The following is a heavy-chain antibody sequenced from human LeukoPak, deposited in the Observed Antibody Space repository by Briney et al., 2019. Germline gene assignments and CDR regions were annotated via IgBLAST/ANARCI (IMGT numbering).Heavy chain of an antibody. Sequence: TGGSLRLSCAASGFSFGSYWMHWVRQAPGQGLVWVSRMDTDGSITTYADAVKGRFTISRDNAKNTLYLQMNSLRSEDTAVYYCARGSIRRGGHGVRHWYYGLDVWGQGTTVIVSS. D-gene: IGHD3-10*01. CDR2: MDTDGSIT. V-gene: IGHV3-74*01. CDR1: GFSFGSYW. CDR3: ARGSIRRGGHGVRHWYYGLDV. J-gene: IGHJ6*02.